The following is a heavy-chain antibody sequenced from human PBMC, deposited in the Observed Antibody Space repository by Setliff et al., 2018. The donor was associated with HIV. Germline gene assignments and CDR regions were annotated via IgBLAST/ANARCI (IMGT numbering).Heavy chain of an antibody. J-gene: IGHJ3*02. CDR3: ARVPYRSAWFSGGHDAFDI. D-gene: IGHD6-19*01. V-gene: IGHV1-8*02. CDR1: GGTFSSYA. Sequence: ASVKVSCKASGGTFSSYAVSWVRQATGQGLEWMGWMNPNSGNTGYAQKFQGRVTMTRNTSISTAYMELSSLRSDDTAVYFCARVPYRSAWFSGGHDAFDIWGQGTMVT. CDR2: MNPNSGNT.